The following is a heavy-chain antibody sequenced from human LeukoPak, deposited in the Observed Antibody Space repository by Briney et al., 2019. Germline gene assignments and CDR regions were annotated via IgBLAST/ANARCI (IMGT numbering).Heavy chain of an antibody. CDR1: GFTFSSYS. Sequence: KAGGSLRLSCAASGFTFSSYSMNWVRQAPGKGLGWVSSISSSSSYIYYADSVKGRFTISRDNAKNSLYLQVNSLRAEDTAVYYCARDYGSGSYYDYWGQGTLVTVSS. D-gene: IGHD3-10*01. CDR3: ARDYGSGSYYDY. V-gene: IGHV3-21*01. CDR2: ISSSSSYI. J-gene: IGHJ4*02.